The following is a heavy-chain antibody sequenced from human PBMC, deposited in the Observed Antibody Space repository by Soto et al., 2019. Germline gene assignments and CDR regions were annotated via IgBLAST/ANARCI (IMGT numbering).Heavy chain of an antibody. J-gene: IGHJ6*02. D-gene: IGHD6-13*01. CDR3: ARHDGDSSSWYHSRYYYYGMDV. CDR1: GYSFTSYW. Sequence: GESLKISCKGSGYSFTSYWIGWVRQMPGKGLEWTGIIYPGDSDTRYSPSFQGQVTISADKSISTAYLQWSSLKASDTAMYYCARHDGDSSSWYHSRYYYYGMDVWGQGTTVTVSS. CDR2: IYPGDSDT. V-gene: IGHV5-51*01.